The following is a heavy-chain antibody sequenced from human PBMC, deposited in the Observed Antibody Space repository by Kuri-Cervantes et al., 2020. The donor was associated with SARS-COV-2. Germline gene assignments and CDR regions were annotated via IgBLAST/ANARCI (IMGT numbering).Heavy chain of an antibody. V-gene: IGHV3-21*01. J-gene: IGHJ6*02. Sequence: GGSLRLSCAASGFTFSSYSMNWVRQAPGKGLEWVSSISSSSSYIYYADSVKGRFTISRDNAKNTLYLQMNSLRAEDTAVYYCARDGAVSSSWAGDYYYGMDVWGQGTTVTVSS. D-gene: IGHD6-13*01. CDR3: ARDGAVSSSWAGDYYYGMDV. CDR1: GFTFSSYS. CDR2: ISSSSSYI.